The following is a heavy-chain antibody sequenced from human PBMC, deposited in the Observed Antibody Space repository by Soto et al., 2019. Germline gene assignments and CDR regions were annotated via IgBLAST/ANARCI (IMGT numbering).Heavy chain of an antibody. D-gene: IGHD2-15*01. Sequence: PSETLSLTCAVYGGSFIGYYWSWIRQPPGKGLEWIGEINHSGSTNYNPSLKSRVTISVDTSKNQFSLKLSSVTAADTAVYYCAGIVVVVAATRWGTTKTMDVWGKG. CDR1: GGSFIGYY. V-gene: IGHV4-34*01. CDR2: INHSGST. CDR3: AGIVVVVAATRWGTTKTMDV. J-gene: IGHJ6*01.